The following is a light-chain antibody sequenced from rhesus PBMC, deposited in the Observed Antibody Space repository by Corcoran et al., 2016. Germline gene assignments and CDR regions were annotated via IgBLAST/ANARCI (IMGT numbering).Light chain of an antibody. J-gene: IGKJ1*01. V-gene: IGKV1-22*01. CDR2: KAS. CDR1: QGISSW. Sequence: DIQMTQSPSSLSASVGDKVTITCRASQGISSWLAWYQQKPGKAPKHLIYKASSLQSGVPSRFSGSVSGTDVTLTISSLQPEDFATYYCLQYSSSPRTFGQGTKVEIK. CDR3: LQYSSSPRT.